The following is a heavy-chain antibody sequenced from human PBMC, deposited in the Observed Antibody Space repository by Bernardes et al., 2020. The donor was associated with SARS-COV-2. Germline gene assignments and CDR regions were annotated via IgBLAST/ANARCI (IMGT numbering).Heavy chain of an antibody. V-gene: IGHV4-30-2*01. CDR2: IHHNGSA. Sequence: SETLSLTCIVSGGSLNTDGYSWNWIRQPPGKGLEWIGYIHHNGSAYYSPSLKSRVTISLDRSKNQFSLKLTGVTAADTAVYYCGSTYYYVSGRGFNFYYYGEDGGGRGTTVSVTS. J-gene: IGHJ6*02. CDR3: GSTYYYVSGRGFNFYYYGEDG. CDR1: GGSLNTDGYS. D-gene: IGHD3-10*01.